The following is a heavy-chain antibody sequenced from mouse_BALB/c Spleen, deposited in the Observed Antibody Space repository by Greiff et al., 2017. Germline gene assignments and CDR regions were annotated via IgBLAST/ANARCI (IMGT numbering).Heavy chain of an antibody. Sequence: EVKVVESGGGLVKPGGSLKLSCAASGFTFSSYAMSWVRQTPGKGLEWVASISSGGSTYYSDSVMGRFTISRGNARNIRYLQMSSLRSEDTAMYYGARDGYNWYFDVWGEGTTVTVSS. CDR2: ISSGGST. J-gene: IGHJ1*01. CDR3: ARDGYNWYFDV. D-gene: IGHD2-3*01. CDR1: GFTFSSYA. V-gene: IGHV5-6-5*01.